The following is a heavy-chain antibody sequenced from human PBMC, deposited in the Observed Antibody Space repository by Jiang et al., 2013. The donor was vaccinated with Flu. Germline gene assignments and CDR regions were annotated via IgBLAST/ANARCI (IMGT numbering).Heavy chain of an antibody. V-gene: IGHV1-18*01. CDR2: TSVYNGNT. CDR3: ARDQRFLEWLSKEESANRKKDYGMDV. Sequence: EWMGWTSVYNGNTNYAQKLQGRVTMTTDTSTSTAYMELRSLISDDTAVYYCARDQRFLEWLSKEESANRKKDYGMDVWGQGTTVTVSS. J-gene: IGHJ6*02. D-gene: IGHD3-3*01.